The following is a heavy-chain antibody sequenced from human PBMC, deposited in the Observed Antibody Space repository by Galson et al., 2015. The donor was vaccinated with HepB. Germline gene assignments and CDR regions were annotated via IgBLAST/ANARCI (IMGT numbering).Heavy chain of an antibody. Sequence: SVKVSCKVSGYTLTELSMHWVRQAPGKGLEWMGGFDPEDGETIYAQKFQGRVTMTEDTSTDTAYMELSSLRSEDTAVYYCARVFYHIVPVVSEYYYYYMDVWGKGTTVTVSS. CDR2: FDPEDGET. CDR1: GYTLTELS. D-gene: IGHD2-8*01. V-gene: IGHV1-24*01. J-gene: IGHJ6*03. CDR3: ARVFYHIVPVVSEYYYYYMDV.